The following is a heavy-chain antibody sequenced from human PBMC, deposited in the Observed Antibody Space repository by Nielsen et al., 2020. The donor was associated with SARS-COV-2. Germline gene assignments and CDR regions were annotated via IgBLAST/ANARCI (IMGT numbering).Heavy chain of an antibody. CDR2: MNSDGGTI. CDR1: GFTFSDYY. CDR3: ATAGNYRFDN. D-gene: IGHD1-7*01. Sequence: GESLKISCAASGFTFSDYYMSWIRQAPGKGLVWVSRMNSDGGTIDYADFVRGRFTISRDNAKSTLYLQMNSLRAEDTAVYYCATAGNYRFDNWGRGTLVTVSS. V-gene: IGHV3-74*01. J-gene: IGHJ4*02.